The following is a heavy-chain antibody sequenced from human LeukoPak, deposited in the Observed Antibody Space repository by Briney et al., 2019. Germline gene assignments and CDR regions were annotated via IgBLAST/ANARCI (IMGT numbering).Heavy chain of an antibody. CDR1: GGSISSGDFY. CDR3: ARNKVRVAIPYYYYTDV. D-gene: IGHD3-10*01. Sequence: SEALSLTCTVSGGSISSGDFYWNWVRQHSGKGLEWIGYIHYRGSTYYNPSLQSRVSMSVDTSKNQFSLKLTSVTAADTAVYYCARNKVRVAIPYYYYTDVWGKGTTVTVSS. J-gene: IGHJ6*03. CDR2: IHYRGST. V-gene: IGHV4-31*03.